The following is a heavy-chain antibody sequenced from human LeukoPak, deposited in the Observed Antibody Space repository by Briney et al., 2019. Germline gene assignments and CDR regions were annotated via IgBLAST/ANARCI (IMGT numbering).Heavy chain of an antibody. CDR1: GYTFTSYD. J-gene: IGHJ3*02. D-gene: IGHD3-10*01. V-gene: IGHV1-8*03. CDR3: ARRFGELLSHAFDI. Sequence: VASVTVSCKTSGYTFTSYDINWVRQATGQGLEWMGWMNPNSGNTGYAQKFQGRVTITRNTSISTAYMELSSLRSEDTAVYYCARRFGELLSHAFDIWGQGTMVTVSS. CDR2: MNPNSGNT.